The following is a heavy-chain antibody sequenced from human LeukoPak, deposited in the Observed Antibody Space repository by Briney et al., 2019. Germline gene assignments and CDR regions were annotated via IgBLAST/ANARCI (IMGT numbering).Heavy chain of an antibody. CDR1: GFTFSSYG. D-gene: IGHD3-9*01. CDR2: ISGSGGST. CDR3: AKGWAYYDWLIHYFDY. V-gene: IGHV3-23*01. J-gene: IGHJ4*02. Sequence: GGSLRLSCAASGFTFSSYGMSWVRQAPGKGLEWVSAISGSGGSTYYADSVEGRFTVSRDNSKNTLFLQMNSLRAEDTAVYYCAKGWAYYDWLIHYFDYWGQGTLVTVSS.